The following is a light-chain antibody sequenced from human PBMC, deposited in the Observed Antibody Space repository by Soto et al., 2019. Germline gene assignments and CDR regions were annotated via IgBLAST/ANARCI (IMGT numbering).Light chain of an antibody. Sequence: IVSTQSPCTLSLFPGERATLSCRASHSVSSSYLAWYQQKPGQAPRLLIYGASNRATGIPARFSGSGSGTEFTLTISSLQSEDFAVYYCQQYNNWPRTFGQGANVDIK. CDR1: HSVSSSY. CDR3: QQYNNWPRT. CDR2: GAS. J-gene: IGKJ1*01. V-gene: IGKV3D-15*01.